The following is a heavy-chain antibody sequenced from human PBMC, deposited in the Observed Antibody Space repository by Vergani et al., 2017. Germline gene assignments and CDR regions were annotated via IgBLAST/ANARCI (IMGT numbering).Heavy chain of an antibody. CDR1: GGSISSYY. V-gene: IGHV4-4*07. CDR2: IYTSGST. D-gene: IGHD3-3*01. Sequence: QVQLQESGPGLVKPSETLSLTCTVSGGSISSYYWSWIRQPAGKGLEWIGRIYTSGSTNYNPSLKSRVTMSVDTSKNQFSLKLSSVTAADTAVYYFAREGIFGVVRPHNWFDPWGQGTLVTVSS. CDR3: AREGIFGVVRPHNWFDP. J-gene: IGHJ5*02.